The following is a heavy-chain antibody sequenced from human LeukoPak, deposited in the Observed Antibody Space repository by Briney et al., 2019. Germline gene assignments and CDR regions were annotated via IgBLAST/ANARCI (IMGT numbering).Heavy chain of an antibody. V-gene: IGHV3-21*01. CDR3: ARGSGSSGYSDY. J-gene: IGHJ4*02. Sequence: GGSLRLSCAASGFTFSSYSMNWVRQAPGKGLEWVSSISSSSSYIYYADSVKGRFTISRDSAKNSLYLQMNSLRAEDTAVYYCARGSGSSGYSDYWGQGTLVTVSS. D-gene: IGHD3-22*01. CDR1: GFTFSSYS. CDR2: ISSSSSYI.